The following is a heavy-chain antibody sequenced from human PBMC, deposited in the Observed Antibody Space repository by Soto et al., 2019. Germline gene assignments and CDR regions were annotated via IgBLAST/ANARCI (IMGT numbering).Heavy chain of an antibody. CDR1: GFSFSSYE. V-gene: IGHV3-48*03. CDR2: ISSRGSTM. CDR3: ALSNWNDLDY. J-gene: IGHJ4*02. D-gene: IGHD1-20*01. Sequence: EVQVVESGGGLVQPGGSLRLSCAASGFSFSSYEMNWVRQAPGKGLEWVSYISSRGSTMYYADSVKGRFTISRDNAKNSVYLQMNSLRDEDTAVYYCALSNWNDLDYWGQGTLVTVSS.